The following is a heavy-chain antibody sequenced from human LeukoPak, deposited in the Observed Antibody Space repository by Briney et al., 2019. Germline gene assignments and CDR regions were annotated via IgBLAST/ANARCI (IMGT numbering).Heavy chain of an antibody. J-gene: IGHJ1*01. V-gene: IGHV3-43D*03. CDR1: GFTFDDYA. D-gene: IGHD6-13*01. CDR2: ISWDGGST. CDR3: AKDKASAGTGEYFQH. Sequence: GGSLRLSCAASGFTFDDYAMHWVRQAPGKGLEWVSLISWDGGSTYYADSVKGRFTVSRDNSKNSLYLQMNNLRVEDTALYYCAKDKASAGTGEYFQHWGEGTLVTVSS.